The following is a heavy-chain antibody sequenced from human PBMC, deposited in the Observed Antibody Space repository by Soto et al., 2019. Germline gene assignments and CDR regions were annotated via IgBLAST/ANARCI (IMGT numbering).Heavy chain of an antibody. D-gene: IGHD6-13*01. J-gene: IGHJ4*02. CDR2: ISSSGSTI. Sequence: PGGSLRLSCAASGFTFSDYYMSWIRQAPGKGLEWVSYISSSGSTIYYADSVKGRFTISRDNAKNSLYLQMNSLRAEDTAVYYCARDQGSSSSWYPSYYFDYWGQGTLVTVSS. CDR1: GFTFSDYY. V-gene: IGHV3-11*01. CDR3: ARDQGSSSSWYPSYYFDY.